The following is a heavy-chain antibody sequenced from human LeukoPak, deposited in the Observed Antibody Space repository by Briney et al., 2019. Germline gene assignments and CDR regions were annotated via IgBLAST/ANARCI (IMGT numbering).Heavy chain of an antibody. CDR1: GFTFSSYG. CDR2: VRYDGSNK. D-gene: IGHD2-2*01. V-gene: IGHV3-30*02. Sequence: PGGSLRLSCAASGFTFSSYGMHWVRQAPGKGLEWVALVRYDGSNKYYADSVKGRFTISRYNSKNTLYLQMNSLRAEDTAVYYCAKDWAGYCTSTSCYQIDYWGQGTLVTVSS. J-gene: IGHJ4*02. CDR3: AKDWAGYCTSTSCYQIDY.